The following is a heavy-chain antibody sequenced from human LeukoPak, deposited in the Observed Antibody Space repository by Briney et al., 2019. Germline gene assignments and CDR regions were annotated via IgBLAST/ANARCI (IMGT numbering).Heavy chain of an antibody. J-gene: IGHJ5*02. CDR3: ARFHGSSWYSPFDP. D-gene: IGHD6-13*01. V-gene: IGHV4-34*01. CDR2: INHSGST. CDR1: GGSFSSYY. Sequence: PSETLSLTCAVYGGSFSSYYWSWIRQPPGKGLEWIGEINHSGSTNYNPSLKSRVTISVDTSKNQFSLKLNSVTAADTAVYYCARFHGSSWYSPFDPWGQGTLVTVSS.